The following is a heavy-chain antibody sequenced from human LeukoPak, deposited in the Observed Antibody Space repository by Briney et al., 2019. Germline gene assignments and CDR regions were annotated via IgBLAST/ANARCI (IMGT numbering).Heavy chain of an antibody. CDR1: GGTFSSYA. D-gene: IGHD3-22*01. Sequence: ASVTVSCKASGGTFSSYAISWVRQAPGQGLEWMGGIIPIFGTANYAQKFQGRVTITTDESTTTAYMELRSLRSDDTAVYYCARDINGYYYDSHGYYPTDLWGQGTLVTVSS. CDR2: IIPIFGTA. J-gene: IGHJ5*02. CDR3: ARDINGYYYDSHGYYPTDL. V-gene: IGHV1-69*05.